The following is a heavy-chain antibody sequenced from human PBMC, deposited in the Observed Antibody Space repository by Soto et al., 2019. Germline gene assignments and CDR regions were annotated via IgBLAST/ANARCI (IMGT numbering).Heavy chain of an antibody. CDR3: VRGYCTNSVSCEGDFQH. CDR1: GYTFTTYH. J-gene: IGHJ1*01. Sequence: QVQLVQSGAEVKEPGASVKISCKASGYTFTTYHIHWVRQAPGQGLDWMGMIDPIGGNTGNARTFQNRAAMTRDTSTGTAYLEVNSLTFDDAATYFCVRGYCTNSVSCEGDFQHWGQGTLVTVSS. CDR2: IDPIGGNT. V-gene: IGHV1-46*01. D-gene: IGHD2-8*01.